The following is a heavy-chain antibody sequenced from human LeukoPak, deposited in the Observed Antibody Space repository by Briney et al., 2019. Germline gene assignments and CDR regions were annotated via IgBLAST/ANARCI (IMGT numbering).Heavy chain of an antibody. J-gene: IGHJ4*02. D-gene: IGHD1-1*01. CDR2: ISSNGDST. CDR1: GFTFSSYP. CDR3: ARGTTRGSDY. V-gene: IGHV3-64*01. Sequence: PGGSLRLSCAPSGFTFSSYPMYWVRQAPGKGLEYVLGISSNGDSTYYANSVKGRFTISRDNSKNTLYLQMGSLRPEDMAVYYCARGTTRGSDYWGQGTLVTVSS.